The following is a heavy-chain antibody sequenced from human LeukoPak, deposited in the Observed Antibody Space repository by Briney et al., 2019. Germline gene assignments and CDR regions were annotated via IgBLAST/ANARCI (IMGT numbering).Heavy chain of an antibody. D-gene: IGHD3-9*01. CDR3: ARGVPFYDILTGYLY. CDR2: INPNSGGT. V-gene: IGHV1-2*02. Sequence: GASVKVSCKASGYTFTGFYMHWVRQAPGQGLEWMGWINPNSGGTNYAQKFQGRVTMTRDTSISTAYMELSRLRSEDTAVYYCARGVPFYDILTGYLYWGQGTLVTVSS. CDR1: GYTFTGFY. J-gene: IGHJ4*02.